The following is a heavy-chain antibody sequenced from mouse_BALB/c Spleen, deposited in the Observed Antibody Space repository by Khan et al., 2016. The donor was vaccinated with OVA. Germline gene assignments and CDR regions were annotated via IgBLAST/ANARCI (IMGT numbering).Heavy chain of an antibody. V-gene: IGHV5-6-5*01. CDR1: GFTFSRYA. Sequence: EVELVESGGGLVKPGGSLKLSCAASGFTFSRYAMSWIRQSPEKRLEWVASFSGGGNIDYPDSVKGRFTISRDNARNILFLQMSSLRSEDTVIYYCARVYYYGEMDYWVQGASVTVSS. CDR2: FSGGGNI. J-gene: IGHJ4*01. CDR3: ARVYYYGEMDY. D-gene: IGHD1-1*01.